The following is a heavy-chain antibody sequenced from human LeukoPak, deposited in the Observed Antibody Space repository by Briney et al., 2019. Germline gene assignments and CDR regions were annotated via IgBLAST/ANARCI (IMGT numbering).Heavy chain of an antibody. V-gene: IGHV1-69*05. J-gene: IGHJ4*02. D-gene: IGHD1-20*01. CDR2: IIPIFGTA. CDR3: ARDMGYNWNYFDY. CDR1: GGSFSIYA. Sequence: EASGKVCFKSSGGSFSIYAISWVRQAPGQGLEWMGGIIPIFGTANYAQKFQGRVTITTDESTSTAYMELSSLRSEDTAVYYCARDMGYNWNYFDYWGQGTLVTVSS.